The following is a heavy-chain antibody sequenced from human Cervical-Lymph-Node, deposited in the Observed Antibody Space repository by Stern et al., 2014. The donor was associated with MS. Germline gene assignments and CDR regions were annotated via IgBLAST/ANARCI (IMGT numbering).Heavy chain of an antibody. D-gene: IGHD3-3*01. CDR3: ARDMSDFWSDYGHNWFDP. J-gene: IGHJ5*02. CDR2: INSNTGAP. Sequence: QVQLVQSGSALKKPGASVTVSCKASGYTFTKYLIHWVRQAPGQGLEWMGWINSNTGAPMYARDFAGRFVFSLDTSVTTAYLQISRLKTEDTAVYYCARDMSDFWSDYGHNWFDPWGQGTLVTVSS. CDR1: GYTFTKYL. V-gene: IGHV7-4-1*02.